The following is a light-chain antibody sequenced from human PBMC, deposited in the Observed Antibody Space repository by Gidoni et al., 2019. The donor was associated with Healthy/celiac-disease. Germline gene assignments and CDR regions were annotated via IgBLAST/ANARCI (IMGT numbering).Light chain of an antibody. CDR3: QQSCNTPPYT. CDR1: QNITSY. CDR2: AAA. V-gene: IGKV1-39*01. J-gene: IGKJ2*01. Sequence: IQMTHSPSSLSASVGDRVTITCRASQNITSYFNRYQQKTGKAPKLLIYAAASMQSCVPSRFSGSGSGTDFTLTISSRQPEDFATYYCQQSCNTPPYTFGQGTKLEIK.